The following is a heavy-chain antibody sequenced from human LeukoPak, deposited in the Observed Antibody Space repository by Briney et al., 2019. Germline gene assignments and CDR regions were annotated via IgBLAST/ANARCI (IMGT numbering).Heavy chain of an antibody. CDR2: INPDSGGT. CDR1: GYTFTGYY. J-gene: IGHJ3*02. V-gene: IGHV1-2*02. D-gene: IGHD1-1*01. Sequence: GSVKVSCKASGYTFTGYYMHWVRQAPGQGLEWMGWINPDSGGTNYAQKFQGRVTMTRDTSISTAYMELSRLRSDDTAGYYCARGPHSDDEPGAFDIWGQGTMVTVSS. CDR3: ARGPHSDDEPGAFDI.